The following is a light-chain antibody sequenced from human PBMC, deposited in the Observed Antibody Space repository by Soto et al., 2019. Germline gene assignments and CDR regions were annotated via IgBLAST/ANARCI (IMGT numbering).Light chain of an antibody. J-gene: IGKJ1*01. V-gene: IGKV1-5*01. CDR2: DAS. Sequence: DIQMPQSPSTLSASVGDRVTITCRASQSISSWLAWYQQKPGKAPKLLIYDASSLESGVPSRFSGSGSVTEFTLTISSLQPDDFATYYCQQYNSYPWTFGQGTKVEIK. CDR3: QQYNSYPWT. CDR1: QSISSW.